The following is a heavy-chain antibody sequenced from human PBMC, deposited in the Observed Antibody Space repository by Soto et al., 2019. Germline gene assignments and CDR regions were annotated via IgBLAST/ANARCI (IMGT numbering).Heavy chain of an antibody. V-gene: IGHV1-18*01. CDR3: ARDGNDYDILTGAISLDY. Sequence: QVQLVQSGAEVKKPGASVKVSCKASGYTFISYGISWVRQAPGQGLEWMGWISAYNGNTNYAQKLQGRVTMTTDTSTSTAYMELRSLRSDDTAVYYCARDGNDYDILTGAISLDYWGQGTLVTVSS. CDR2: ISAYNGNT. CDR1: GYTFISYG. D-gene: IGHD3-9*01. J-gene: IGHJ4*02.